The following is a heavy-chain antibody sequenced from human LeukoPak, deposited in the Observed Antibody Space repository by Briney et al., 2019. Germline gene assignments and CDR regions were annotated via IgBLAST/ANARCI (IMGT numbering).Heavy chain of an antibody. V-gene: IGHV4-59*12. CDR2: IYYSGCT. Sequence: SETLSLTCTVSGGSISSYYWSWIRQPPGKGLEWIGYIYYSGCTNYNPSLKSRVTISVDTSKNQFSLKLSSVTAADTAVYYCARAPGYSSSSGGLDPWGQGTLVTVSS. CDR3: ARAPGYSSSSGGLDP. J-gene: IGHJ5*02. D-gene: IGHD6-6*01. CDR1: GGSISSYY.